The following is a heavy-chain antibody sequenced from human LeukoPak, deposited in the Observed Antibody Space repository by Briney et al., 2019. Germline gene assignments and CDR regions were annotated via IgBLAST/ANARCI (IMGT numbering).Heavy chain of an antibody. CDR3: ARVGVVVAATGNLWFDP. CDR2: ISSSGTTI. CDR1: GFTFSSYE. V-gene: IGHV3-48*03. J-gene: IGHJ5*02. Sequence: GGSLRLSCAASGFTFSSYEMNWVRQAPGKGLEWVSYISSSGTTIYYADSVKGRFTISGDNAKNSLYLQMNSLRAEDTAVYYRARVGVVVAATGNLWFDPWGQGTLVTVSS. D-gene: IGHD2-15*01.